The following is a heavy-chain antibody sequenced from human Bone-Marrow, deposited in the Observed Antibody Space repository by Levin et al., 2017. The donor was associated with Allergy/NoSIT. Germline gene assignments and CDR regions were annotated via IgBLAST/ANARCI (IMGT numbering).Heavy chain of an antibody. J-gene: IGHJ6*02. CDR3: ASGYYYDSGTSYNRALYGMDV. D-gene: IGHD3-10*01. Sequence: SVKVSCKASGGTFSTYVFSWVRQAPGQGLEWMGGIITFFPTTNYAQKFQGRVTITADEATSTAYMELSSLRSEDTALYYCASGYYYDSGTSYNRALYGMDVWGQGTTVTVSS. V-gene: IGHV1-69*13. CDR1: GGTFSTYV. CDR2: IITFFPTT.